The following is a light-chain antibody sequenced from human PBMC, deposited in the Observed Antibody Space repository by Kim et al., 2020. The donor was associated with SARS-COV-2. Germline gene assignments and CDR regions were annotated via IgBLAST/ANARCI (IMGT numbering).Light chain of an antibody. CDR3: QQYDTYSA. CDR2: DAS. CDR1: QSINSW. Sequence: DIQMTQSPSTLSASVGDRVTITCRASQSINSWLAWYQQKPGKAPKLLSYDASSLESGVPPRFSGSGTGTEFTLTISSLQPDDFATYYCQQYDTYSAFGQGTKVDIK. V-gene: IGKV1-5*01. J-gene: IGKJ1*01.